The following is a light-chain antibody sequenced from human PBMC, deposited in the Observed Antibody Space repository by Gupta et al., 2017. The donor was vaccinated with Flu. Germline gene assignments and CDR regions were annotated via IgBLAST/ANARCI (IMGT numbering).Light chain of an antibody. CDR1: QDIDKF. Sequence: DIQLTQSPSSLAASVGDRVTITCQASQDIDKFLNWYRQKPGKAPEILIFDTSNLETGVPSRFSGSGTGTVFTFTINSLQPEDITTYFCQQDDNAPLTFGGGTKVEI. CDR3: QQDDNAPLT. V-gene: IGKV1-33*01. CDR2: DTS. J-gene: IGKJ4*01.